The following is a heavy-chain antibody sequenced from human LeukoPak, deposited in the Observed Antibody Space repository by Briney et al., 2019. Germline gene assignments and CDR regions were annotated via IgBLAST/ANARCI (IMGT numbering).Heavy chain of an antibody. CDR3: ARARYCSGGSCYSGRFDP. CDR2: ISAYNGNT. CDR1: GGTFSSYD. D-gene: IGHD2-15*01. V-gene: IGHV1-18*01. J-gene: IGHJ5*02. Sequence: GASVKVSCKASGGTFSSYDINWVRQAPGQGLEWMGWISAYNGNTNYAQKLQGRVTMTTDTSTSTAYMELRSLRSDDTAVYYCARARYCSGGSCYSGRFDPWGQGTLVTVSS.